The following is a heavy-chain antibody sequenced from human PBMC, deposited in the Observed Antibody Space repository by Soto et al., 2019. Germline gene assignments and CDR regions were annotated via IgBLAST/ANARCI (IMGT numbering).Heavy chain of an antibody. CDR1: GGSISSYY. CDR2: IYYSGST. Sequence: SETLSLTCTVSGGSISSYYWSWIRQPPGKGLEWIGYIYYSGSTNYNPSLKSRVTISLDTSKNEFSLRLNSVTAADTAVYYCATQNPGSYHFDHWGQGHPVTVSS. J-gene: IGHJ4*02. D-gene: IGHD3-10*01. CDR3: ATQNPGSYHFDH. V-gene: IGHV4-59*01.